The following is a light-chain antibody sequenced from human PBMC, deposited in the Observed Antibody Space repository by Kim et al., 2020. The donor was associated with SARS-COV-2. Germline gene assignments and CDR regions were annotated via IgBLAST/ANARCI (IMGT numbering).Light chain of an antibody. CDR3: QVWGSSGDHVV. J-gene: IGLJ2*01. CDR1: NIGSRH. V-gene: IGLV3-21*04. Sequence: SYELTQPPSVSVAPGKTAQITCGGNNIGSRHVHWYQQKPGQAPVLVIYYNTDRPSGIPERFSGSNSGNTATLTISRVEAGDEADYYCQVWGSSGDHVVFNGGTQLTVL. CDR2: YNT.